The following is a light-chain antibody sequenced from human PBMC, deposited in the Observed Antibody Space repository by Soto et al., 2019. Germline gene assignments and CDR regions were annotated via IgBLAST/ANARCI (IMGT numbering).Light chain of an antibody. CDR2: DAS. Sequence: EIGWTQSPAPPSLSPGERATISCRASQSVSSYLAWYQQKPGQAPRLLIYDASNRATGVPARFSGSGSGTDFTLTISSLEPEDFAVYYCQQRSNWPIPFGQVRRLEIK. J-gene: IGKJ5*01. V-gene: IGKV3-11*01. CDR3: QQRSNWPIP. CDR1: QSVSSY.